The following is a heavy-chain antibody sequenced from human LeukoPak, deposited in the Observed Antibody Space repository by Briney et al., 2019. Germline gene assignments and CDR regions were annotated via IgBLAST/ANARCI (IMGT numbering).Heavy chain of an antibody. CDR2: IYTSGST. CDR3: ARLDDDFWTFDY. J-gene: IGHJ4*02. D-gene: IGHD3-3*01. Sequence: SETLSLTCTVSGGSISSYYWSWIRQPPGRGLEWIGYIYTSGSTNYNPSLKSRVTISVDTSKNQFSLKLSSVTAADTAVYYCARLDDDFWTFDYWGQGTLVTVSS. CDR1: GGSISSYY. V-gene: IGHV4-4*09.